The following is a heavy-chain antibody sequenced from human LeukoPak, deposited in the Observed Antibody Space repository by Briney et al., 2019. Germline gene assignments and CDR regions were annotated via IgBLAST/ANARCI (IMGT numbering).Heavy chain of an antibody. D-gene: IGHD3-10*01. CDR1: GFTFSSYD. CDR2: IGTAGDT. Sequence: GGYLRLYCAASGFTFSSYDMHWVRQAKGKGLEWVSAIGTAGDTYYPGSEKGRLTISSENAKNSLYLQMNSLRAGDTAVYYCARGRRFGEFFWFDPWGQGTLVTVSS. CDR3: ARGRRFGEFFWFDP. J-gene: IGHJ5*02. V-gene: IGHV3-13*01.